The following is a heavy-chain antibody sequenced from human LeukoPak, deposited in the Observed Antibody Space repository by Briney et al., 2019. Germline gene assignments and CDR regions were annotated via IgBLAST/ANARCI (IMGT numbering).Heavy chain of an antibody. CDR1: GFTFSSYW. V-gene: IGHV3-74*01. J-gene: IGHJ4*02. CDR3: ARDIGVGAPYFDY. Sequence: WGSLRLSCAASGFTFSSYWMHWVRQAPGKGLVWVSRINSDGSSTSYADSVKGRFTISRDNAKNTLYLQMNSLRAEDTAVYYCARDIGVGAPYFDYWGQGTLVTVSS. CDR2: INSDGSST. D-gene: IGHD1-26*01.